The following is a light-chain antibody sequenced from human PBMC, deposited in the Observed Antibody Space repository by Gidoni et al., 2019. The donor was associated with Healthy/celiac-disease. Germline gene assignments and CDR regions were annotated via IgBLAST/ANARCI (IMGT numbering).Light chain of an antibody. J-gene: IGLJ1*01. Sequence: SYELTQPHSVSVSPGQTASITCSGDKLGDKYACWYQQKPGQSPVLVIYHDSKRPSGIPERFSGSNSGNTATLTIIGTQAMDEADYYCQAWDSSHNYVFGTGTKVTVL. CDR1: KLGDKY. CDR3: QAWDSSHNYV. CDR2: HDS. V-gene: IGLV3-1*01.